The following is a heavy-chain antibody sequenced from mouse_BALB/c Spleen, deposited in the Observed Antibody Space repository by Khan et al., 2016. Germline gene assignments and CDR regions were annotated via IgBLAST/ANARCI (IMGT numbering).Heavy chain of an antibody. CDR3: ARDYDYDGDGYVDV. CDR2: MNTYTGEP. Sequence: QIQLVQSGPELKKPGETVKISCKASGYTFTNYGMNWVKQAPGKGLKWMGWMNTYTGEPTYADDFKGRFAFSLKTSARTAYLQINNLKNEDTATYFCARDYDYDGDGYVDVGGARTTVTVSS. CDR1: GYTFTNYG. D-gene: IGHD2-4*01. J-gene: IGHJ1*01. V-gene: IGHV9-3-1*01.